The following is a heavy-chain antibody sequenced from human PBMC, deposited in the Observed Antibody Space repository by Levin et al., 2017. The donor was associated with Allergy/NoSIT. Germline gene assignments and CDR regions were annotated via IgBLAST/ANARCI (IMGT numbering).Heavy chain of an antibody. D-gene: IGHD4-11*01. J-gene: IGHJ4*02. CDR2: ISTSSDFI. V-gene: IGHV3-21*01. CDR1: GFTFSSYS. Sequence: TGGSLRLSCAASGFTFSSYSMNWVRQAPGKGLEWVSSISTSSDFINYADSVKGRFTISRDNAKNSLYLQMNSLRVEDTAVYYCATPHSYSNYGADYWGPGTLVTVSS. CDR3: ATPHSYSNYGADY.